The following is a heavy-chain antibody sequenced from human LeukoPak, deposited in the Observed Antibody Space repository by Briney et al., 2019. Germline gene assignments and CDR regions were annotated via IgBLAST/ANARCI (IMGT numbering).Heavy chain of an antibody. J-gene: IGHJ4*02. CDR2: ISSSSSTI. D-gene: IGHD2-15*01. Sequence: PGGSLRLSCAASGFTFSSYSMNWVRQAPGKGLEWVSYISSSSSTIYYADSVKGRFTISRDNAKNSLYLQMNSLRAEDTAVYYCARDQDIVVVVAASPGSFGYWGQGTLVTVSS. CDR1: GFTFSSYS. V-gene: IGHV3-48*01. CDR3: ARDQDIVVVVAASPGSFGY.